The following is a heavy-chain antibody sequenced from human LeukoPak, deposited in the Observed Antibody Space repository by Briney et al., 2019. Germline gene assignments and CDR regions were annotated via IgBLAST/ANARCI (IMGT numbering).Heavy chain of an antibody. V-gene: IGHV3-74*01. D-gene: IGHD6-19*01. CDR1: GFTFSSYW. CDR2: IASDGSST. CDR3: ARAIVAGTFLDY. J-gene: IGHJ4*02. Sequence: GGSLRLSCAASGFTFSSYWMNWVRQAPGKGLVWVSRIASDGSSTTYADSVKGRFSISRDNAKNTLNLQMNSLRAEDTAVYYCARAIVAGTFLDYWGQGTLVTVSS.